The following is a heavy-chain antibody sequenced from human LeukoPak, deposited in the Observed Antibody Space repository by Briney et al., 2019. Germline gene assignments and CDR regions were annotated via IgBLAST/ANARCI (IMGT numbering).Heavy chain of an antibody. V-gene: IGHV3-53*01. CDR2: IYSGGST. J-gene: IGHJ4*02. Sequence: GGSLRLSCVVSGCTASSNYRSWVRQAPGKGPEWVSVIYSGGSTYYAYSVKGRFTISIDNSKNTVYLQMNSLRAEDTAVYYCARGGGGESPGNPFDYWGQGTLVTVS. CDR3: ARGGGGESPGNPFDY. D-gene: IGHD3-10*01. CDR1: GCTASSNY.